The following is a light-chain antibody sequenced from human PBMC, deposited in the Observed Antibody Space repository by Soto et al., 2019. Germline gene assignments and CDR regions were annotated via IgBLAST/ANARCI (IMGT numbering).Light chain of an antibody. V-gene: IGKV3-15*01. CDR2: GAS. CDR1: QSVSSS. Sequence: EIVMTQSPATLSVSPGERATLSCRASQSVSSSLAWYQQKPGQAPRLLIYGASIRATGIPARFSGSGSGTEFTLTISSLQSEDFAVYYCQQYNDWPWTFGQGTKVEIK. CDR3: QQYNDWPWT. J-gene: IGKJ1*01.